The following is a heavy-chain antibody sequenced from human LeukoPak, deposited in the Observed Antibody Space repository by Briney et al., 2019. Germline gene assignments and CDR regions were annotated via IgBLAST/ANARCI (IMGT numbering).Heavy chain of an antibody. D-gene: IGHD4-17*01. V-gene: IGHV3-11*04. Sequence: GGSLRLSCAASGFTFSDYYMSWIRQAPGKGLEWVSYISSSGSTIYYADSVKGRFTISRDNAKNSLYLQMNSLRAEDTAVYYCARDRYGDNIYYYYMDVWGKGTTVTVSS. CDR2: ISSSGSTI. J-gene: IGHJ6*03. CDR1: GFTFSDYY. CDR3: ARDRYGDNIYYYYMDV.